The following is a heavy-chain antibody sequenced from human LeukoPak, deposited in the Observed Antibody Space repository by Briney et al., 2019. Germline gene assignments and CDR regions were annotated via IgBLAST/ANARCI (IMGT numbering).Heavy chain of an antibody. D-gene: IGHD3-22*01. CDR3: ARGSGYDTLEY. Sequence: GGSLRLTCAASALTVSSNYLRWVRQAPGKGLEWVSVIYGGSDRTYYADSVKGRFTISRDNSKNTMYFQMNSLRVEDTAVYYCARGSGYDTLEYWGQGILVTVSS. J-gene: IGHJ4*02. CDR1: ALTVSSNY. CDR2: IYGGSDRT. V-gene: IGHV3-53*01.